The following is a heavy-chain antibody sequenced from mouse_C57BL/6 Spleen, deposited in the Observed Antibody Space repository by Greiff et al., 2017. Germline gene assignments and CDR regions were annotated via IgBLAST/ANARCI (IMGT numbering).Heavy chain of an antibody. D-gene: IGHD1-2*01. CDR1: GYAFSSYW. CDR2: LYPGDGDT. CDR3: ARGGHYDGPHYLDY. Sequence: QVTLQQSGAELVQPGASVKISCKASGYAFSSYWMNWVKLRPGTGLERIGQLYPGDGDTNYNGTFTGKATLTADKSSSTAFMQLSSLNSEDSAFYCSARGGHYDGPHYLDYWGQGTTLTVSS. J-gene: IGHJ2*01. V-gene: IGHV1-80*01.